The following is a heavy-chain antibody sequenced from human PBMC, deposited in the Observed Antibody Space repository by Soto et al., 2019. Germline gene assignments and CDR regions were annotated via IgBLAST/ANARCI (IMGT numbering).Heavy chain of an antibody. CDR3: ATHARGYDFWSGYPKNWFDP. CDR1: GGSISSSSYY. J-gene: IGHJ5*02. CDR2: IYYSGST. D-gene: IGHD3-3*01. V-gene: IGHV4-39*01. Sequence: SETLCLTCTVSGGSISSSSYYWGWIRQPPGKGLEWIGSIYYSGSTYYNPSLKSRVTISVDTSKNQFSLKLSSVTAADTAVYYCATHARGYDFWSGYPKNWFDPWGQGTLVTVSS.